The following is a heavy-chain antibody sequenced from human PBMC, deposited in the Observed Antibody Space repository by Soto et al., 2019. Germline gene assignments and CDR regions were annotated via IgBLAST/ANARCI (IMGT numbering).Heavy chain of an antibody. Sequence: QVQLVQSGAEVKKPGSSVKVSCKASGGTFSSYAISWVRQAPGQGLEWMGGIIPIFGTANYAQKFQGRVTITADESTSTAYMELSRLRSEDTAVYYCASVNYYDSSGYYWYFQHWGQGTLVTVSS. CDR3: ASVNYYDSSGYYWYFQH. V-gene: IGHV1-69*12. CDR1: GGTFSSYA. J-gene: IGHJ1*01. D-gene: IGHD3-22*01. CDR2: IIPIFGTA.